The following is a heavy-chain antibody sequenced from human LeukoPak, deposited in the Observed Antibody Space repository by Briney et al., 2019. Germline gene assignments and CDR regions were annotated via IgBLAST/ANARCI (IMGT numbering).Heavy chain of an antibody. Sequence: ASVEVSRKSSGYTFTSYDIICVRQATGQGLVWMRWMNPNSGNTGYGQKFQGRVTVTRNTSISTAYMELCSLRSGVTAVYYCASGPRRYCSSTSCYVKDYWGQGTLVMVSS. CDR2: MNPNSGNT. J-gene: IGHJ4*02. D-gene: IGHD2-2*01. CDR3: ASGPRRYCSSTSCYVKDY. V-gene: IGHV1-8*01. CDR1: GYTFTSYD.